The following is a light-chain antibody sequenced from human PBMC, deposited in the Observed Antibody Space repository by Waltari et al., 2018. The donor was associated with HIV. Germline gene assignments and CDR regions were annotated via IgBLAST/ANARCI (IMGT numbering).Light chain of an antibody. CDR3: QKYNSAPRT. CDR1: QGISNY. CDR2: GAS. V-gene: IGKV1-27*01. Sequence: DIKLTQSSPSLSASLGDSVTIICRATQGISNYLTWYQQKPGKVPKLLIYGASNLQSGVPSRFSGSGSGTDFTLTISSLQPEDVATYYCQKYNSAPRTFGPGTKVDIK. J-gene: IGKJ3*01.